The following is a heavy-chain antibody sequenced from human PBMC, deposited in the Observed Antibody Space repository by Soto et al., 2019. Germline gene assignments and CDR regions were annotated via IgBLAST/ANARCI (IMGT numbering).Heavy chain of an antibody. CDR3: ARSPGSGDYVDY. J-gene: IGHJ4*02. CDR2: IYFSGTT. CDR1: GGSVSSDSYY. D-gene: IGHD4-17*01. Sequence: QVQLQESGPRLVQPSETLSLTCSVSGGSVSSDSYYWSWIRQPPGAGLEWIGYIYFSGTTNYNPPLESRVTIIVDSSKNQFSLKLSSVTAADTAVYYCARSPGSGDYVDYWGQGTLVAVSS. V-gene: IGHV4-61*01.